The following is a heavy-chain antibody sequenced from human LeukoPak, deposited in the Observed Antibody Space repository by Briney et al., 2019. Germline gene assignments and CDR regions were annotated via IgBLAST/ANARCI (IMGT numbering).Heavy chain of an antibody. V-gene: IGHV3-30*02. CDR2: IRYDGSNK. D-gene: IGHD3-3*01. CDR3: ARESELRFLEWLLGH. CDR1: GFTFSSYG. J-gene: IGHJ4*02. Sequence: PGGSLRLSCAASGFTFSSYGIHWVRQAPGKGLEWVAFIRYDGSNKYNADSVKGRFTISRDNSRNTLYLQMNSLRAEDTAVYYCARESELRFLEWLLGHWGQGTLVTVSS.